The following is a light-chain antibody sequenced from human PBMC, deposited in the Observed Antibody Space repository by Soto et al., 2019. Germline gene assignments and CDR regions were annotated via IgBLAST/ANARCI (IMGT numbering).Light chain of an antibody. CDR1: QSVSSF. V-gene: IGKV3-11*01. CDR2: DAS. CDR3: QQRSNWPIT. J-gene: IGKJ5*01. Sequence: IVLTQSPATLSLSPGERATLSCRASQSVSSFLAWFQQKHGHAPSLHIYDASNRATGIPARFSGSGSGTDFTLTLRSLEREDFAVYYWQQRSNWPITVGQGTLLEIK.